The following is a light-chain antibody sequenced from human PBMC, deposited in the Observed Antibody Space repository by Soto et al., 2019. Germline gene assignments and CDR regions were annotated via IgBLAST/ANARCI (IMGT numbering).Light chain of an antibody. Sequence: EIVLTQSPATLSLSPGERATLSCRASQTVSSYLLWYQQKPGQAPRLLIYDASNRASGTPARFSGSGSETDFTLTISSLEPEDLAVYYCQHRMNWPLTFGQGTRLEIK. CDR3: QHRMNWPLT. CDR2: DAS. V-gene: IGKV3-11*01. J-gene: IGKJ5*01. CDR1: QTVSSY.